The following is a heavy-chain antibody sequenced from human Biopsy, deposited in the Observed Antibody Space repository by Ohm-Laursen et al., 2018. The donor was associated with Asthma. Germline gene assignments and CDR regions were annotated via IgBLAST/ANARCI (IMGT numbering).Heavy chain of an antibody. CDR2: ISYTGSA. D-gene: IGHD3-22*01. CDR1: GGSISSGAYY. V-gene: IGHV4-39*02. CDR3: ARDLSFYDSSGYYRRWFDP. J-gene: IGHJ5*02. Sequence: TLSLTCTVSGGSISSGAYYWGWIRQPPGKGLEWMGSISYTGSAYHNPSLKSRVTISVDTSKNHSSLKLSSVTAADTAVYYCARDLSFYDSSGYYRRWFDPWGQGTLVTVSS.